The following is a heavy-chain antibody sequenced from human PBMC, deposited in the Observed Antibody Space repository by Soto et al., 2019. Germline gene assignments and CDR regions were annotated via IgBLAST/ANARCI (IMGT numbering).Heavy chain of an antibody. CDR1: GGSISSSSYY. J-gene: IGHJ6*02. CDR3: ASLTTGTTSYYGMDV. V-gene: IGHV4-39*01. CDR2: IYYSGST. Sequence: PSETLSLTCTVSGGSISSSSYYWGWIRQPPGKGLEWIGSIYYSGSTYYNPSLKSRVTISVDTSKNQFSLKLSSVTAADTAVYYCASLTTGTTSYYGMDVWGQGTTVT. D-gene: IGHD1-1*01.